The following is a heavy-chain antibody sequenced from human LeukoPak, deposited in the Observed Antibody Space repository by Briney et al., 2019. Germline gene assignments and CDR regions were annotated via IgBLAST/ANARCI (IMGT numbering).Heavy chain of an antibody. D-gene: IGHD2-15*01. Sequence: ASVKVSCKASGYTFTSYGISWVRQAPGQGLEGMGWISGNNGNTDYAQKLQGRVTMTTDTSTSTAYMELRSLRSDDTAVYYCARHYCSGGSCYEIDYWGQGTLVTVSS. CDR3: ARHYCSGGSCYEIDY. V-gene: IGHV1-18*01. CDR2: ISGNNGNT. J-gene: IGHJ4*02. CDR1: GYTFTSYG.